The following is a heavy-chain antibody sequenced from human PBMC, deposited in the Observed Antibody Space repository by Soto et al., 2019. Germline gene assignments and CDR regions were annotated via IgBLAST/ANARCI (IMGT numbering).Heavy chain of an antibody. D-gene: IGHD3-22*01. V-gene: IGHV4-59*01. CDR1: GGSISSYY. Sequence: SETLSLTCTVSGGSISSYYWSWIRQPPGKGLEWIGYIYYSGSTNYNPSLKSRVTISVDTSKNQFSLKLSSVTAADTAVYYCASSTTNYYDSSGYYYEYYFDYWGQGTLVTVSS. CDR3: ASSTTNYYDSSGYYYEYYFDY. J-gene: IGHJ4*02. CDR2: IYYSGST.